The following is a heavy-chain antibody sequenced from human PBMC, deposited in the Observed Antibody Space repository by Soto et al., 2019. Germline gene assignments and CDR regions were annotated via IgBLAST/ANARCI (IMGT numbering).Heavy chain of an antibody. CDR3: TRRRYYYGSGSPVPGYNWFDP. J-gene: IGHJ5*02. V-gene: IGHV3-73*01. Sequence: AGGSLRLSCAASGFTFSGSAMYWVRQASGQGLEWVGRIRSKSNSYATAYAASVKGRFTISRDDSKNTAYLQMNSLKTEDTAVYYCTRRRYYYGSGSPVPGYNWFDPWGQGTLVTVSS. CDR1: GFTFSGSA. D-gene: IGHD3-10*01. CDR2: IRSKSNSYAT.